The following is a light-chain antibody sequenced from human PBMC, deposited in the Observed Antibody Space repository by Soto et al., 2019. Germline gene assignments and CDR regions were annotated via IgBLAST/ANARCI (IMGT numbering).Light chain of an antibody. Sequence: EIVLTHSPGTLSLSPGERATLSCRASQSVSSSYLAWYQQKPGQAPRLLIYGASGRATGIPDRFSGSGSGTGFTLSISRLEPEDFAVYYCQQYDSSPWTFGQGTKVDIK. J-gene: IGKJ1*01. CDR1: QSVSSSY. V-gene: IGKV3-20*01. CDR3: QQYDSSPWT. CDR2: GAS.